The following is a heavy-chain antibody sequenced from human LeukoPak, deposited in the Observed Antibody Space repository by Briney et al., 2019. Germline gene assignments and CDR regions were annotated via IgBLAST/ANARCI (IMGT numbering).Heavy chain of an antibody. Sequence: GGSLRLSCAASGFTLSNYWMHWVRQVPGRGLGWVSRIHLDGSVTNYADSVKGRFTISRENAKNTLYLQMDSLRADDTAVYYCVRGGSPSEYWGQGTLVTVSS. J-gene: IGHJ4*02. CDR1: GFTLSNYW. D-gene: IGHD5-12*01. CDR3: VRGGSPSEY. V-gene: IGHV3-74*01. CDR2: IHLDGSVT.